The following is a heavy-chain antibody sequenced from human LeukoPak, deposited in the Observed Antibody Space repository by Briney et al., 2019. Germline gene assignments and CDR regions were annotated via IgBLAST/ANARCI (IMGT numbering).Heavy chain of an antibody. J-gene: IGHJ4*02. CDR2: IYYSGST. V-gene: IGHV4-39*07. Sequence: PSETLSLTCTVSGGSISSSSYYWGWIRQPPGKGLEWIGSIYYSGSTNYNPSLKSRVTISVDTSKNQFSLKLSSVTAADTAVYYCARGRRFSLRSFDYWGQGTLVTVSS. CDR3: ARGRRFSLRSFDY. D-gene: IGHD3-16*02. CDR1: GGSISSSSYY.